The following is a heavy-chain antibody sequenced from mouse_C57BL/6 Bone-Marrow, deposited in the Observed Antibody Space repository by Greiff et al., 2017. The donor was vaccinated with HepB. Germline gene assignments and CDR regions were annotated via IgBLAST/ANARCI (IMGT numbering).Heavy chain of an antibody. CDR1: GFNIKDDY. Sequence: EVHLQQSGAELVRPGASVKLSCTASGFNIKDDYMHWVKQRPEQGLEWIGLIDPENGDTEYASKFQGKATITADTSSNTAYLQLSSLTSEDTAVYYCTSIYDGYCYFAYWGQGTLVTVSA. CDR2: IDPENGDT. CDR3: TSIYDGYCYFAY. J-gene: IGHJ3*01. V-gene: IGHV14-4*01. D-gene: IGHD2-3*01.